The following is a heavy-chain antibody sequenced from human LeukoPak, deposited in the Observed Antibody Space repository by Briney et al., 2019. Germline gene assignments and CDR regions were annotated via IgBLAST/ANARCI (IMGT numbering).Heavy chain of an antibody. Sequence: ASVKVSCKASGYTFTSYDINWVRQATGQGLEWMGWMNPNSDNTGYAQKFQGRVTMTRNTSISTAYMELSSLRSEDTAVYYCARGRFPRAARDYYYYMDVWGKGTTVTVSS. V-gene: IGHV1-8*01. CDR1: GYTFTSYD. D-gene: IGHD2-15*01. CDR3: ARGRFPRAARDYYYYMDV. CDR2: MNPNSDNT. J-gene: IGHJ6*03.